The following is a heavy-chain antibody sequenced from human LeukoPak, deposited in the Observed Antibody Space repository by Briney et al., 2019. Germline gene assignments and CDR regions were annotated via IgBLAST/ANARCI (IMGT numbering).Heavy chain of an antibody. J-gene: IGHJ4*02. CDR2: INPNSGDT. CDR1: GYTFTSYA. D-gene: IGHD2-2*01. CDR3: VRDYCSSTSCLFDY. Sequence: ASVKVSCKASGYTFTSYAMNWVRQAPGQGLEWMGRINPNSGDTNYAQKFQGRVTMTRDTSISTAYMELNRLRSDDTAVYYCVRDYCSSTSCLFDYWGQGTLVTVSS. V-gene: IGHV1-2*06.